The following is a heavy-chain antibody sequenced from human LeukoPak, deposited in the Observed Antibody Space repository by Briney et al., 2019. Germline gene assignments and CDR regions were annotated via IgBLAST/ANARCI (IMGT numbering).Heavy chain of an antibody. CDR3: ARLDDSGYYYAN. Sequence: GGSLRLSCAASGFTFSSYWMHWVRQAPGKGLVWVSRINSDGSSTSYADSVKGRFTISRDNSKNTLYLQMNSLRAEDTAVYYCARLDDSGYYYANWGQGTLVTVSS. CDR2: INSDGSST. CDR1: GFTFSSYW. D-gene: IGHD3-22*01. V-gene: IGHV3-74*01. J-gene: IGHJ4*02.